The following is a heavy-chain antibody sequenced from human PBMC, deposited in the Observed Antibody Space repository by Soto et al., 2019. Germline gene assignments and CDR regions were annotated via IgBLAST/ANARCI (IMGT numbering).Heavy chain of an antibody. V-gene: IGHV3-64D*06. CDR2: ISSNGGST. CDR3: VKDLRQKYYFDY. J-gene: IGHJ4*02. CDR1: GFTFSSYA. Sequence: GGSLRLSCSASGFTFSSYAVHWVRQAPGKGLEYASAISSNGGSTYYADSVKGRFTISRDNSKNTLYLQMSSLRAEDTAVYYCVKDLRQKYYFDYWGQGTLVTVSS.